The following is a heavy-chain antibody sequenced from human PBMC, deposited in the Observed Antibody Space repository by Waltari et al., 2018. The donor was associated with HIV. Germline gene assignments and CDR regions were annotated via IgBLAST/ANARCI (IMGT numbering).Heavy chain of an antibody. D-gene: IGHD1-7*01. CDR2: IYTSGST. Sequence: QVQLQESGPGLVKPSQPLSRTCTVSGGSISSGSYSWSWIRQPAGKGLEWIGRIYTSGSTNYNPSLKSRVTISVDTSKNQFSLKLSSVTAADTAVYYCARGIAGTSFAPWGQGTLVTVSS. V-gene: IGHV4-61*02. CDR1: GGSISSGSYS. J-gene: IGHJ5*02. CDR3: ARGIAGTSFAP.